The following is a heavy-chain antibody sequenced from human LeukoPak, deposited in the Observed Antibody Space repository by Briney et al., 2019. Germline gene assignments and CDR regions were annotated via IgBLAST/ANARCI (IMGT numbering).Heavy chain of an antibody. CDR1: GVSISTAY. CDR3: AGRGQRYFRD. J-gene: IGHJ1*01. D-gene: IGHD3-9*01. Sequence: KPSETLSLTCRVSGVSISTAYWSWIRQSPGKGLEWIGYIYKIGNTDYNPSLKSRVTISLDTSKNQLSLSLKSVTAADTAVYYCAGRGQRYFRDWGQGTLVTVSS. V-gene: IGHV4-59*08. CDR2: IYKIGNT.